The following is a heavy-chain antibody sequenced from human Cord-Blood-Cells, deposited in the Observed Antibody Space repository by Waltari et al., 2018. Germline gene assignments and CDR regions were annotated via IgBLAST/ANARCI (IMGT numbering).Heavy chain of an antibody. CDR3: ARVAGSYGFYYYYGMDV. J-gene: IGHJ6*02. CDR1: GGSFSGYY. Sequence: QVQLQHLGAGLLQPSETLSLTCAVYGGSFSGYYWSWIRQLPGKGLEWISEINHSGRTNYNPSLKRRVTISVDTSKNQFSLKLSSVTDADTAVYYCARVAGSYGFYYYYGMDVWGQGTTVTVSS. D-gene: IGHD5-18*01. V-gene: IGHV4-34*01. CDR2: INHSGRT.